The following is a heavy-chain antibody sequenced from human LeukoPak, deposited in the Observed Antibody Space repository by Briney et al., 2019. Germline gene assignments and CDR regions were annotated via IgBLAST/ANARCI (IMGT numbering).Heavy chain of an antibody. Sequence: GGSLRLSCAASGFTFSSYSMNWVRQAPGKGLEWVSSISSSSSYIYYADSVKGRFTISRDNAKNSLYLQVNSLRAEDTAVYYCARVEQLVALDAFDIWGQGTMVTVSS. D-gene: IGHD6-6*01. J-gene: IGHJ3*02. CDR1: GFTFSSYS. CDR2: ISSSSSYI. V-gene: IGHV3-21*01. CDR3: ARVEQLVALDAFDI.